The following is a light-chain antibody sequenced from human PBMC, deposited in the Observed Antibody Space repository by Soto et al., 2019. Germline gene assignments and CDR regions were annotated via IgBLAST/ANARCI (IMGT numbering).Light chain of an antibody. CDR1: SSNIGSNA. V-gene: IGLV1-44*01. Sequence: QAVVTQPPSASGTPGQRVTIACSGSSSNIGSNAVNWYPQLPGTAPKLLIYSNNQRPSGVPDRISGSRSGTSASLAISGLQSEDEADYYCATWDNSLSGQVFGGGTKLTVL. CDR2: SNN. CDR3: ATWDNSLSGQV. J-gene: IGLJ3*02.